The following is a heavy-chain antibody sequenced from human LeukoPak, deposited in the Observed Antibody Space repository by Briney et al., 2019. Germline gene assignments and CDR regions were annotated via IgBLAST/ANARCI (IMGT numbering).Heavy chain of an antibody. D-gene: IGHD6-13*01. CDR2: IYSGGSR. CDR3: AKGGVYSSSWPAEYFQH. V-gene: IGHV3-66*01. CDR1: GFTVSSNY. J-gene: IGHJ1*01. Sequence: PGGSLRLSCAASGFTVSSNYMSWVRQAPGKGLEWVSVIYSGGSRYYADSVKGRFTISRDNSKNTLYLQMNSLRAEDTAVYYCAKGGVYSSSWPAEYFQHWGQGTLVTVSS.